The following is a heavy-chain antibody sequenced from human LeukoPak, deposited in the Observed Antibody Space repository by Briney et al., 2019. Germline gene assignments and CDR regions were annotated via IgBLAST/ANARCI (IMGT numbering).Heavy chain of an antibody. CDR1: GFTFSSYE. D-gene: IGHD1-20*01. CDR3: ARDGITGTAYYMDV. V-gene: IGHV3-48*03. Sequence: GGSLRLSCAASGFTFSSYEMNWVRQAPGKGLEWVSYISSSGSTIYYADSVKGRFTISRDNAKNSLYLQMNSLRAEDTAVYYCARDGITGTAYYMDVWGKGTTVTVSS. J-gene: IGHJ6*03. CDR2: ISSSGSTI.